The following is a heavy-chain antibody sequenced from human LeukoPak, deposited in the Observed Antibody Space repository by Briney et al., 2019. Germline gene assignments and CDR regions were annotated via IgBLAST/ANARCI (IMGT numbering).Heavy chain of an antibody. V-gene: IGHV3-23*01. D-gene: IGHD5-18*01. CDR2: IGGSGSTT. CDR3: AKDTASSWWYFDL. Sequence: GGPLRLSCAASGFTFSSYWMSWVRQAPGKGLEWVSAIGGSGSTTYYADSVKGRFTISRDNSKNTLYLQMNSLRAEDTAVYYCAKDTASSWWYFDLWGRGTLVTVSS. CDR1: GFTFSSYW. J-gene: IGHJ2*01.